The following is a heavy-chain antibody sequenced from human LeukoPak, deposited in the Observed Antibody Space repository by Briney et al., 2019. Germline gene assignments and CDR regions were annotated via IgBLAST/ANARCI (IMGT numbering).Heavy chain of an antibody. J-gene: IGHJ6*04. CDR2: INEDGSGK. Sequence: AGSLTLSCVSSGFTFSNYWMKWVRQAPGKGLEWVASINEDGSGKFSVGSVKDRITISRDNTRNSLDLQINSLTVGDTAKYYCARDDGDVWGTGTTVTVSS. V-gene: IGHV3-7*01. CDR1: GFTFSNYW. CDR3: ARDDGDV.